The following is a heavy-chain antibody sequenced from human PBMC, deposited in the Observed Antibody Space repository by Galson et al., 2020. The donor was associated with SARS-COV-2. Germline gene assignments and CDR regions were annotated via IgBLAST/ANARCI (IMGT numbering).Heavy chain of an antibody. Sequence: ASVKVSCKASGYTFTSYAMHWVRQAPGQRLEWMGWINAGNGNTKYSQKFQGRVTITRDTSASTAYMELSSLRSEDTAVYYCARDEYQLLSLGYYYYGMDVWGQGTTVTVSS. CDR3: ARDEYQLLSLGYYYYGMDV. CDR1: GYTFTSYA. J-gene: IGHJ6*02. V-gene: IGHV1-3*01. D-gene: IGHD2-2*01. CDR2: INAGNGNT.